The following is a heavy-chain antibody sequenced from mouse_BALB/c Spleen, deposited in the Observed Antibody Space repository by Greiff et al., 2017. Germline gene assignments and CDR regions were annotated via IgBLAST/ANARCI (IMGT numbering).Heavy chain of an antibody. V-gene: IGHV2-9*02. Sequence: VKLQESGPGLVAPSQSLSITCTVSGFSLTSYGVHWVRQPPGKGLEWLGVIWAGGSTNYNSALMSRLSISKDNSKSQVFLKMNSLQTDDTAMYYCARDRYGNYWFAYWGQGTLVTVSA. D-gene: IGHD2-10*02. CDR2: IWAGGST. CDR1: GFSLTSYG. J-gene: IGHJ3*01. CDR3: ARDRYGNYWFAY.